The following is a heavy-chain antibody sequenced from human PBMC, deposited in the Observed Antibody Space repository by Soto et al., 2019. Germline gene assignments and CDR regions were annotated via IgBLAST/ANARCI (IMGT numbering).Heavy chain of an antibody. V-gene: IGHV3-23*01. CDR3: ARAPSHTMIVVD. D-gene: IGHD3-22*01. J-gene: IGHJ4*02. CDR1: GFTFSSYA. CDR2: ISGSGGST. Sequence: PGGSLRLSCAASGFTFSSYAMSWVRQAPGKGLEWVSVISGSGGSTYYADSVKGRFTISRDNSKNTLYLQMNSLRAEDTAVYYCARAPSHTMIVVDWGQGTLVTVSS.